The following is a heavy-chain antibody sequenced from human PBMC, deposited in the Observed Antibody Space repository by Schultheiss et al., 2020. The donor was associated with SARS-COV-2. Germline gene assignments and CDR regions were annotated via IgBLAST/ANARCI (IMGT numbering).Heavy chain of an antibody. CDR1: GGSISSGGYS. D-gene: IGHD6-13*01. CDR2: IYHSGST. Sequence: SETLSLTCAVSGGSISSGGYSWSWIRQPPGKGLEWIGYIYHSGSTYYNPSLKSRVTISVDRSKNQFSLKLSSVTAADTAVYYCARRSWSYYFDYWGQGTLVTVSS. V-gene: IGHV4-30-2*01. J-gene: IGHJ4*02. CDR3: ARRSWSYYFDY.